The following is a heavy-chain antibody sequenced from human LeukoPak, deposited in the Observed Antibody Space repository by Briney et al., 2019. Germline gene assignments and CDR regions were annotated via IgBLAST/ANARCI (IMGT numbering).Heavy chain of an antibody. J-gene: IGHJ4*02. CDR3: ARDGGDLWFGESRGYYFDY. CDR2: IKQDGSEK. Sequence: GGSLRLSCAASGFTFSSYWMSWVRQAPGKGLEWVANIKQDGSEKYYVDSVKGRFTISRDNAKNPLYLQMNSLRAEDTAVYYCARDGGDLWFGESRGYYFDYWGQGTLVTVSS. V-gene: IGHV3-7*03. CDR1: GFTFSSYW. D-gene: IGHD3-10*01.